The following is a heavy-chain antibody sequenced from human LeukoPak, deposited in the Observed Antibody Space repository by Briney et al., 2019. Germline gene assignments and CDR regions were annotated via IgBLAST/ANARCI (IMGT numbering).Heavy chain of an antibody. CDR1: GFTFRSYA. V-gene: IGHV3-23*01. CDR3: AKDGRRWKTYYYGSGSYPE. CDR2: ISGSGART. D-gene: IGHD3-10*01. J-gene: IGHJ4*02. Sequence: GGSLRLSCAASGFTFRSYAMSWVRQAPGKGLEWVSGISGSGARTFYADPVKGRFTISRDNSKNTLYLQMNSLRAEDTAVYYCAKDGRRWKTYYYGSGSYPEWGQGTLVTVSS.